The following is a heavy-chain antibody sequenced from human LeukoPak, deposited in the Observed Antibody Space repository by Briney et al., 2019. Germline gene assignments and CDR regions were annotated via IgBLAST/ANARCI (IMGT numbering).Heavy chain of an antibody. D-gene: IGHD6-19*01. J-gene: IGHJ5*02. CDR3: ARGGHSSGWYNWFDP. V-gene: IGHV4-4*02. CDR2: IYHSGST. Sequence: SGTLSLTCAVSGGSISSSNWWSRARQPPGKGLEWIGEIYHSGSTSYDPSLKSRVTISVDKSKNQFSLKLSSVTAADTAVYYCARGGHSSGWYNWFDPWGQGTLVTVSS. CDR1: GGSISSSNW.